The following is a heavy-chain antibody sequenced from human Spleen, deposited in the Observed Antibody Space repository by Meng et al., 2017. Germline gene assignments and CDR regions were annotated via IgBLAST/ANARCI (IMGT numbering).Heavy chain of an antibody. J-gene: IGHJ5*02. CDR2: IYYSGST. D-gene: IGHD6-19*01. V-gene: IGHV4-30-4*01. Sequence: QVQLQESGPGLVKPSQTLSLTCTVSGGSISSGDYHWSWIRQPPGKGLEWIAYIYYSGSTYYNPSLKSRVTVSIDTSKSQFSLKLTSVTAADTAVYYCVRSSGWVRTGFDPWGQGTLVTVSS. CDR3: VRSSGWVRTGFDP. CDR1: GGSISSGDYH.